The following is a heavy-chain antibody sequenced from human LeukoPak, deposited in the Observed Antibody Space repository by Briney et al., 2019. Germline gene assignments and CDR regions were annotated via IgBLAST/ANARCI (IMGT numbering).Heavy chain of an antibody. D-gene: IGHD6-13*01. J-gene: IGHJ3*02. CDR1: GYSFTSYW. CDR3: ARPQSSSSHAFDI. Sequence: GESLKISCKGSGYSFTSYWIGWVRQMHGKGLGWMGIIYPGDSDTRYSPSFQGQVTISADKSISTAYLQWSSLKTSDTAMYYCARPQSSSSHAFDIWGQGTMVTVSS. V-gene: IGHV5-51*01. CDR2: IYPGDSDT.